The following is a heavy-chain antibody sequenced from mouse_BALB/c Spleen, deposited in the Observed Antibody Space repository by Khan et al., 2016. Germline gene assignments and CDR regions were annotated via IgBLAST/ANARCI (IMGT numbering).Heavy chain of an antibody. J-gene: IGHJ2*01. CDR3: ARDLGYYFDY. CDR1: GFSLTSYG. D-gene: IGHD2-2*01. V-gene: IGHV2-9*02. Sequence: QVQLKESGPGLVAPSQSLSITCTVSGFSLTSYGVHWVRQPPGKGLEWLGVIWAGGSTNYNSALMSRLSISKNNSKSQVFLKMNSMHTDDTAMYYCARDLGYYFDYWGEGTTLTVSS. CDR2: IWAGGST.